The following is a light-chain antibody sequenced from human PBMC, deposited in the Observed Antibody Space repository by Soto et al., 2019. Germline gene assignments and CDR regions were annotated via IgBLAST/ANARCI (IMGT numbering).Light chain of an antibody. J-gene: IGLJ2*01. V-gene: IGLV2-14*01. CDR1: SSDVGGYDY. CDR3: SSSAGSSTVL. CDR2: EVS. Sequence: QSALTQPASVSGSPGQSITISCTGTSSDVGGYDYVSWYQQHPGKAPKLMIYEVSNRPSGVSNRFSGSKSGNTASLTISGLQAEDEADYYCSSSAGSSTVLFGGGTKLTVL.